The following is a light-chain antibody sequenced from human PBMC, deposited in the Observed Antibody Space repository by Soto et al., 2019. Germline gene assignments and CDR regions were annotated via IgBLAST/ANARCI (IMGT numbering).Light chain of an antibody. V-gene: IGKV1-39*01. CDR2: AAS. CDR1: QSISSY. Sequence: DIPMTQSPSSLSASVGDRVTIPCRASQSISSYLNWYQQKPGKAPKPLIYAASSLQSGAPSRFSGSGSGTDFTLTISSLHPEDFATYYCQESYSIPFTFGPGTKVDIK. CDR3: QESYSIPFT. J-gene: IGKJ3*01.